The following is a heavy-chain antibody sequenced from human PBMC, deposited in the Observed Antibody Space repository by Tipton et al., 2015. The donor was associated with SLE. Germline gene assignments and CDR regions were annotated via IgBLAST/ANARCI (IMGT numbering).Heavy chain of an antibody. J-gene: IGHJ2*01. CDR1: GGSISSSTYY. V-gene: IGHV4-39*01. D-gene: IGHD6-6*01. CDR2: IHYSGST. Sequence: LRLSCTVSGGSISSSTYYWGWIRQPPGKGLEWIGSIHYSGSTYYNPSLKNRVTISVDTSKNQFSLKLSSVTAADTAVYYCAKGGDSTSLVYFDLWGRGTLVTVSS. CDR3: AKGGDSTSLVYFDL.